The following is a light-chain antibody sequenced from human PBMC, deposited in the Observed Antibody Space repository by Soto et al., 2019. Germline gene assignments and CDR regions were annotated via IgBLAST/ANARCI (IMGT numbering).Light chain of an antibody. CDR3: QQSFSFPVT. CDR2: AAS. Sequence: DIQMTQSPSSLSASVGDRVTITCRANQTITRYLNWYQQKPGPAPKLLIYAASSLQEGVPSRFSGGGSGTDFTLTISSLQPEDFAAYSCQQSFSFPVTFGQGTRLEIK. V-gene: IGKV1-39*01. CDR1: QTITRY. J-gene: IGKJ2*01.